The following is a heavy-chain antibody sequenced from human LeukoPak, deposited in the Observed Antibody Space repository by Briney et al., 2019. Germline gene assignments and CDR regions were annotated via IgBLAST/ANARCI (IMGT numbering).Heavy chain of an antibody. J-gene: IGHJ4*02. Sequence: GGSLRLSCAASGFTFSSYGMHWVRQAPGKGLEWVAVIWYDGSNKYYADPVKGRFTISRDNSKNTLYLQMNSLRAEDTAVYYCARDLGDIVVVPAAMPFDYWGQGTLVTVSS. CDR3: ARDLGDIVVVPAAMPFDY. D-gene: IGHD2-2*01. CDR2: IWYDGSNK. V-gene: IGHV3-33*01. CDR1: GFTFSSYG.